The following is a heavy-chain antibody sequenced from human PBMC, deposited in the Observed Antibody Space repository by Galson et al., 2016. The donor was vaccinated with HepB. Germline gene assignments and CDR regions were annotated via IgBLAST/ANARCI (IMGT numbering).Heavy chain of an antibody. D-gene: IGHD2-2*01. CDR2: ITYDGSNK. V-gene: IGHV3-30-3*01. CDR3: AREVVPAANGDYYYCGMEV. Sequence: SLRLSCAASGFTFSSYTMHWVRQAPGQGPEWVAVITYDGSNKYYADSVKGRFTTARDKSKNTLYLRMNSLGAEDTAVCYCAREVVPAANGDYYYCGMEVWGQATTVTVAS. CDR1: GFTFSSYT. J-gene: IGHJ6*02.